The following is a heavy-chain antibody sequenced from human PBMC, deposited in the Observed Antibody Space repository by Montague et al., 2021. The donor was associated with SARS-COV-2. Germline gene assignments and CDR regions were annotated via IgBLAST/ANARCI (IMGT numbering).Heavy chain of an antibody. CDR3: ARFWSGYVDK. V-gene: IGHV4-59*01. CDR1: GGSIRSYY. Sequence: SETLSLTCSFSGGSIRSYYWSWIRLPPGKALEWLGYIYYTGETTHNPSLKSRVTISVDTSRSQFSLRLTSVTAEDTAVYFCARFWSGYVDKWSQGTLVTVSS. CDR2: IYYTGET. J-gene: IGHJ4*02. D-gene: IGHD3-3*01.